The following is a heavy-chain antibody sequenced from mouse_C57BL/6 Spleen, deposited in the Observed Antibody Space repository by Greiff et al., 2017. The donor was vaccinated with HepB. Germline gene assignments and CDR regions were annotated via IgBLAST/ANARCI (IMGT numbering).Heavy chain of an antibody. CDR3: ARQRNFDV. J-gene: IGHJ1*03. CDR2: ISSGGSYT. Sequence: EVQWVESGGDLVKPGGSLKLSCAASGFTFSSYGMSWVRQTPDKRLEWVATISSGGSYTYYPDSVKGRFTISRDNAKNTLYLQMSSLKSEDTAMYYCARQRNFDVWGTGTTVTVSS. CDR1: GFTFSSYG. V-gene: IGHV5-6*01.